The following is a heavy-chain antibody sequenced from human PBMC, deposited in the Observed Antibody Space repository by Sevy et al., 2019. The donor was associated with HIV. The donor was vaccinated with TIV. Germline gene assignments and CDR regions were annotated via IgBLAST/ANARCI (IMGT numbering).Heavy chain of an antibody. CDR2: IRYDGSDK. CDR3: AKDLAGPGRRYFDY. CDR1: GFTFSNFD. D-gene: IGHD6-13*01. V-gene: IGHV3-30*02. J-gene: IGHJ4*02. Sequence: GESLKISCTASGFTFSNFDMHWVRQVPGKGLEWVTFIRYDGSDKYYAASVKGRFTISRDDSKNTLYLQMDSLRAEDTAIYYCAKDLAGPGRRYFDYWGQGTLVTVSS.